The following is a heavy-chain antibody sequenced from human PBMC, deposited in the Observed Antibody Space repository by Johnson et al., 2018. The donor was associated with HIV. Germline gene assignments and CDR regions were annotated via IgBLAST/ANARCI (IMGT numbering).Heavy chain of an antibody. D-gene: IGHD1-1*01. CDR2: ISFDGSNY. CDR1: GFTFSTYA. CDR3: ARETVAGTRGGAFDI. V-gene: IGHV3-30-3*01. J-gene: IGHJ3*02. Sequence: QMQLVESGGGVVQPGRSLRLSCEASGFTFSTYAMHWVRQAPGKGLEWVTVISFDGSNYYYTESVKGRFTISRDKSKNTLYLQMNSLRPEDTAMYYCARETVAGTRGGAFDIWCQGTMVTVSS.